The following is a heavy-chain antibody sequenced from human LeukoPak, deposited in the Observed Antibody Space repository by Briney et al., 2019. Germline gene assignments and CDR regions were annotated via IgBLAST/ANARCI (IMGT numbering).Heavy chain of an antibody. CDR3: ARPSGAPYYYYMDV. Sequence: SQTLSLTCAISGDSVSSNSAAWNWIRQSPSRGLEWLGRTYYRSKWYNDYAVSVKSRITINPDTSKNQFSLKLSSVTAADTAVYYCARPSGAPYYYYMDVWGKGTTVTVSS. CDR2: TYYRSKWYN. D-gene: IGHD3-10*01. V-gene: IGHV6-1*01. J-gene: IGHJ6*03. CDR1: GDSVSSNSAA.